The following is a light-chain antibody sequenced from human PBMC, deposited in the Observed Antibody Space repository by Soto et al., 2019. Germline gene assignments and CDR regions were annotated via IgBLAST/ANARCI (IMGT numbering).Light chain of an antibody. CDR1: TSDLGGYNY. V-gene: IGLV2-14*01. J-gene: IGLJ1*01. CDR3: FSYTTSSAPYV. Sequence: QSVLTQPASVSGSPGQSITISCTGTTSDLGGYNYVSWYQQHPGKVPKPMIYEVSNRPSGVSNRFSGSKSGNTASLTISGLQAEDEAAYYCFSYTTSSAPYVFGTGTKVTVL. CDR2: EVS.